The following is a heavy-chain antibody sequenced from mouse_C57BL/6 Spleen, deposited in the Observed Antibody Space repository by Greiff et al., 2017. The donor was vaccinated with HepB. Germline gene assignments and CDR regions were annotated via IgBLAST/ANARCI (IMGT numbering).Heavy chain of an antibody. D-gene: IGHD2-5*01. Sequence: QVQLQQPGAELVKPGASVKMSCKASGYTFTSYWITWVKQRPGQGLEWIGDIYPGSGSTNYNEKFKSKATLTLETSSSTAYMQHSSLTSEDSAVYYCERIGPYSNYGFDYWGQGTTLTVSS. CDR2: IYPGSGST. CDR3: ERIGPYSNYGFDY. J-gene: IGHJ2*01. V-gene: IGHV1-55*01. CDR1: GYTFTSYW.